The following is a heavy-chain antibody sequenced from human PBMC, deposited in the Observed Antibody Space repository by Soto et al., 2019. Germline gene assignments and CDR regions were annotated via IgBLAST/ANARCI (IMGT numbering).Heavy chain of an antibody. Sequence: QITLKESGPTLVKPTQTLTLTCTFSGFSLSSTRMAVGWIRQPPGKALEWLALIYWDDDKRYSPFLKSRLTITKETAKNHVVLTMSNMDPVDTARYYCAHIVVAGLGYHFDYWGQGTLVTVSS. CDR3: AHIVVAGLGYHFDY. D-gene: IGHD6-19*01. J-gene: IGHJ4*02. V-gene: IGHV2-5*02. CDR2: IYWDDDK. CDR1: GFSLSSTRMA.